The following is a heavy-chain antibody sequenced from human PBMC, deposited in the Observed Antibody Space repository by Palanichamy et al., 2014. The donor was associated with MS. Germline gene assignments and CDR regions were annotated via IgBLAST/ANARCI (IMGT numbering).Heavy chain of an antibody. CDR1: SGSLSGHY. V-gene: IGHV4-34*01. J-gene: IGHJ5*02. Sequence: QGQLQQWGAGLLKPSETLSLTCAVYSGSLSGHYWIWIRQPPGKGLEWIGEIHQSGSTRYNPSLKSRVTIAVDTSKNQFSLNLNSVTAADTAVYCCARGVEEYSRSSSSFWGGFWFNPWGQGTLVTVSS. CDR3: ARGVEEYSRSSSSFWGGFWFNP. D-gene: IGHD6-6*01. CDR2: IHQSGST.